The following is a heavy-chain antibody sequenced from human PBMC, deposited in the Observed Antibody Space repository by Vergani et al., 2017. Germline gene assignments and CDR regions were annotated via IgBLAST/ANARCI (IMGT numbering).Heavy chain of an antibody. J-gene: IGHJ5*02. Sequence: QVQLQESGPGLVKSSETLSLTCSVSFDSIRNLYCNWIRQPPGQGLEWIGSIHYSENTNYNPSLKTRVTISVDTAKNQFSLTLTSVTAADTAVYYCASDTHGGQRADRWGQGILVTVTS. CDR3: ASDTHGGQRADR. CDR1: FDSIRNLY. V-gene: IGHV4-59*11. D-gene: IGHD4-23*01. CDR2: IHYSENT.